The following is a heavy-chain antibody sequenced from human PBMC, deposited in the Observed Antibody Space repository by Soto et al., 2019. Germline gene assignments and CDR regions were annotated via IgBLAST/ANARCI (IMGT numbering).Heavy chain of an antibody. CDR2: INHSGST. V-gene: IGHV4-34*01. D-gene: IGHD2-15*01. Sequence: SETLSLTCAVYGGSFSGYYWSWIRQPPGKGLEWIEEINHSGSTNYNPSLKSRVTISVDTSKNQFSLKLSSVTAADTAVYYCARGRTKKDIVVVVAATRPSIYFDYWGQGTLVTVSS. J-gene: IGHJ4*02. CDR1: GGSFSGYY. CDR3: ARGRTKKDIVVVVAATRPSIYFDY.